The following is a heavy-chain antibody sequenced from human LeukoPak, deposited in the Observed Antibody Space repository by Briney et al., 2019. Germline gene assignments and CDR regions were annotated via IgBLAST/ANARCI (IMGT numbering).Heavy chain of an antibody. D-gene: IGHD3-10*01. V-gene: IGHV4-59*12. CDR1: GGSISSYY. CDR2: IYYSGST. Sequence: SETLSLTCTVSGGSISSYYWSWIRQPPGKGLEWIGYIYYSGSTNYNPSLKSRVTISVDTSKNQFSLKLSSVTAADTAVYYCARDRFRYYGSGSMGFDYWGQGTLVTVSS. CDR3: ARDRFRYYGSGSMGFDY. J-gene: IGHJ4*02.